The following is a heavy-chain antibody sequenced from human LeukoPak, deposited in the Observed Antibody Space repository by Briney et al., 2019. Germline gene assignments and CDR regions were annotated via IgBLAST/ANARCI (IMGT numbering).Heavy chain of an antibody. V-gene: IGHV4-59*12. CDR2: IYHSGST. CDR3: AGPKASSFDY. J-gene: IGHJ4*02. Sequence: SETLSLTCTVSGGSISSYYWSWIRQPPGKGLEWIGYIYHSGSTNYNPSLKSRVTISVDTSKNQFSLKLSSVTAADTAMYYCAGPKASSFDYWGQGTQVTVSS. CDR1: GGSISSYY.